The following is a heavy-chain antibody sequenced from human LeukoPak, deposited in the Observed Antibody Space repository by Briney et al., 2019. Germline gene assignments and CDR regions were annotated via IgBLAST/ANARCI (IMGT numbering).Heavy chain of an antibody. Sequence: SETLSLTCTVSGFSISSYYLSWIRQPPGKGLEWVGYIYYSGSTNYSPSLKSRVTISVDPSKNQFSLKLSSVNAADSDVYYCARGISTVIKDYYYYYMDVWGKGTTVTVSS. J-gene: IGHJ6*03. CDR2: IYYSGST. D-gene: IGHD4-17*01. CDR1: GFSISSYY. CDR3: ARGISTVIKDYYYYYMDV. V-gene: IGHV4-59*01.